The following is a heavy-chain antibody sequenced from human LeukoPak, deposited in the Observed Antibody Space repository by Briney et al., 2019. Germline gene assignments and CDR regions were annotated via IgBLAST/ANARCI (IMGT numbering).Heavy chain of an antibody. J-gene: IGHJ4*02. D-gene: IGHD3-16*02. Sequence: SGGSLRLSCAASGFTFSTYGMHWVRQAPGKGLEWVTFIQYDGSNKYDADSVKGRFTISRDNSKNTLYLQMNSLRAEDTAVYYCAGAYVWGSYRSDYWGQGTLVTVSS. CDR1: GFTFSTYG. CDR3: AGAYVWGSYRSDY. V-gene: IGHV3-30*02. CDR2: IQYDGSNK.